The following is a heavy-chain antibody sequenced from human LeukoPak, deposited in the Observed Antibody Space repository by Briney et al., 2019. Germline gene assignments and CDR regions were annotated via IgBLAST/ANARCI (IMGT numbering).Heavy chain of an antibody. CDR2: ISGSGGST. V-gene: IGHV3-23*01. CDR3: AKDRDYYDSSGYGVGY. CDR1: GFTFSSSW. J-gene: IGHJ4*02. Sequence: PGGSLRLSCVASGFTFSSSWMAWVRQAPGKGLEWVSAISGSGGSTYYADSVKGRFTISRDNSKNTLYLQMNSLRAEDTAVYYCAKDRDYYDSSGYGVGYWGQGTLVTVSS. D-gene: IGHD3-22*01.